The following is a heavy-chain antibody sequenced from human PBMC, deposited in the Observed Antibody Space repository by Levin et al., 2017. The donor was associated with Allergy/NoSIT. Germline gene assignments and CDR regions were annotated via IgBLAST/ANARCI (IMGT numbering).Heavy chain of an antibody. V-gene: IGHV1-46*01. J-gene: IGHJ4*02. D-gene: IGHD4/OR15-4a*01. Sequence: GESLKFSCKTSGYTFISYYIHWVRQTPGQGLEWMGIINPSSGSTTYAQRFQGRVTVTSDTSTSTLYMELSSLRSEDTAVYYCARVSFSVGAAYDYWGQGTLVTVSS. CDR3: ARVSFSVGAAYDY. CDR2: INPSSGST. CDR1: GYTFISYY.